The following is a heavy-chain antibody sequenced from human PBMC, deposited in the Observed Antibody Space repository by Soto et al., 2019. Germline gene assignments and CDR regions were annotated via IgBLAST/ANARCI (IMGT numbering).Heavy chain of an antibody. J-gene: IGHJ4*02. CDR3: ARRGSGSYYDY. D-gene: IGHD1-26*01. CDR1: GFTFSSYA. CDR2: ISGSGGST. Sequence: EVQLLESEGGLVQPGGSLRLSCAASGFTFSSYAMRWVRQAPVKGLEWVSAISGSGGSTYYADSVKGRFTIPRDNSKNTLYLQMNSLRAEDTAVYYCARRGSGSYYDYWGQGTLVTVSS. V-gene: IGHV3-23*01.